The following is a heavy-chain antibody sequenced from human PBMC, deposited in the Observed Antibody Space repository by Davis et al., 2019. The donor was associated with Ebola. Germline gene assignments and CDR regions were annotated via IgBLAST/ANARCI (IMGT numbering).Heavy chain of an antibody. CDR3: AKGTGSSGWYWFDP. Sequence: ASVKVSCKASGYTFTGYYMHWVRQAPGQGLEWMGWINPNSGGTNYAQKFQGWVTMTRDTSTSTVYMELSSLRSEDTAVYYCAKGTGSSGWYWFDPWGQGTLVTVSS. CDR1: GYTFTGYY. V-gene: IGHV1-2*04. J-gene: IGHJ5*02. D-gene: IGHD6-19*01. CDR2: INPNSGGT.